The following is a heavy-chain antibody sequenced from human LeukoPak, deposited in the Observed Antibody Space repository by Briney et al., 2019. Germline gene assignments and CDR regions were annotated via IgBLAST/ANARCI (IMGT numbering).Heavy chain of an antibody. Sequence: SVKVSCKASGGTFSSYAISWVRQAPGQGLEWMGGIIPICGTANYAQTFQGRVTITTDESTSTAYMELSSLRSEDTAVYYCARGRDYAPDYYYYYYMDVWGKGTTVTVSS. V-gene: IGHV1-69*05. J-gene: IGHJ6*03. CDR2: IIPICGTA. CDR3: ARGRDYAPDYYYYYYMDV. D-gene: IGHD4-17*01. CDR1: GGTFSSYA.